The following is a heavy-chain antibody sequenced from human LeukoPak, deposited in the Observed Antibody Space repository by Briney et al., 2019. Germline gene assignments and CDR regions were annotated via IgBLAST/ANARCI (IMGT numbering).Heavy chain of an antibody. CDR3: ARDDYYGSGSFDY. D-gene: IGHD3-10*01. J-gene: IGHJ4*02. Sequence: GGSLRLSCAASGFTFSSYWMSWVRQAPGKGLEWVANIKQDGSEKYYADSVKGRFTISRDNAKNSLYLQMNSLRAEDTAVYYCARDDYYGSGSFDYWGQGTLVTVSS. V-gene: IGHV3-7*01. CDR1: GFTFSSYW. CDR2: IKQDGSEK.